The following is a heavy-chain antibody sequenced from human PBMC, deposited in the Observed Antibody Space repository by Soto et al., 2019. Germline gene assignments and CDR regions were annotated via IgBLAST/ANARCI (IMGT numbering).Heavy chain of an antibody. J-gene: IGHJ4*02. Sequence: QVQLVESGGGLVKPGGSLRLSCAASGFTFSDYYMSWIRPAPGKGLEWVSYISSSGSTIYYADSVKGRFTISRDNAKNSLYLQMNILRAEDTSVYYCARDKFSYSNQTYDYWGQGTLVTVSS. CDR1: GFTFSDYY. CDR2: ISSSGSTI. D-gene: IGHD4-4*01. CDR3: ARDKFSYSNQTYDY. V-gene: IGHV3-11*01.